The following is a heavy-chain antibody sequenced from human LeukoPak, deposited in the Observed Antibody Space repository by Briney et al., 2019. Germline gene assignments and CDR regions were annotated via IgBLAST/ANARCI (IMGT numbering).Heavy chain of an antibody. V-gene: IGHV3-21*04. D-gene: IGHD1-26*01. CDR1: GFTFSSYS. J-gene: IGHJ4*02. CDR3: VRDGAGGGSYYGDC. CDR2: ISSSSSYI. Sequence: GGSLRLSCAASGFTFSSYSMNWVRQAPGKGLEWVSSISSSSSYIYYADSVKGRFTISRGDAKNSLYLQMNSLRAEDTALYYCVRDGAGGGSYYGDCWGQGTVVTVSS.